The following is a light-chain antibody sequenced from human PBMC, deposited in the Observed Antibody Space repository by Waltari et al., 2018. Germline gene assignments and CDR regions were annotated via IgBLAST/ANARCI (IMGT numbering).Light chain of an antibody. J-gene: IGKJ3*01. CDR1: RNVMSTANNKNY. V-gene: IGKV4-1*01. CDR3: QQYYSTPT. CDR2: WAS. Sequence: DIVLTQSPESLAVSLGERATINCKSSRNVMSTANNKNYFAWYQQKPGQPPRLLIYWASTLESGVPDRFSGSGSGTDFTLTISSLQSEDVAVYFCQQYYSTPTFGPGTKVDIK.